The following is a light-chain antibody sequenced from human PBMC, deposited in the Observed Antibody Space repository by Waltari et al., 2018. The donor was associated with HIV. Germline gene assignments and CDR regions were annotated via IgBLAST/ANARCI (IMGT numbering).Light chain of an antibody. Sequence: NFMLTQAHSVSESPGKTVTISCTRSSGSIASNYVQWYQQRPGSSPKMMIYEDNQRPSGVPDRVSGSIDSASNSASLTISGLKTEDEADYYCQSYDNTNWGFGGGTKVTVL. V-gene: IGLV6-57*01. CDR3: QSYDNTNWG. CDR1: SGSIASNY. J-gene: IGLJ3*02. CDR2: EDN.